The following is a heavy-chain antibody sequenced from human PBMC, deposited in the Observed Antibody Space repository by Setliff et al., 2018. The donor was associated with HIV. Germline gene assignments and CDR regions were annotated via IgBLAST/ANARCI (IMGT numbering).Heavy chain of an antibody. CDR2: INPKFGGT. V-gene: IGHV1-2*02. CDR1: GYSFTDYY. J-gene: IGHJ4*02. D-gene: IGHD3-3*01. CDR3: ARDLSTHWSGYSLGF. Sequence: RASVKVSCKASGYSFTDYYFHWVRQAPGQGLEWMGWINPKFGGTLYAQKFRGRVTMTRDVSINTVYLELSSLTSDDTAVYYCARDLSTHWSGYSLGFWGPGTLVTVSS.